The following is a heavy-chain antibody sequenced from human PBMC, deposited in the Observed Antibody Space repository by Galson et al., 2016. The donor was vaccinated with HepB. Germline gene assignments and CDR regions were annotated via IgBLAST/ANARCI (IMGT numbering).Heavy chain of an antibody. CDR1: GFTFSSYA. CDR3: ARSPSGFTFGKIDY. D-gene: IGHD3-10*01. J-gene: IGHJ4*02. Sequence: SLRLSCAASGFTFSSYALSWVRQAPGKGLEWVSVIDHSGGSTYYIGSAEGRFTISRDNSKNTLYLQMSSLRAEDTAVYYCARSPSGFTFGKIDYWGQGSLVTVSS. V-gene: IGHV3-23*01. CDR2: IDHSGGST.